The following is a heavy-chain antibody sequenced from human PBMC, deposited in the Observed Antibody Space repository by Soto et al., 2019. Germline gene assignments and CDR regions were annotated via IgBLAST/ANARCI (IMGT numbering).Heavy chain of an antibody. CDR1: GFNFDDYA. CDR3: AKERDTNSSVVIWDS. J-gene: IGHJ4*02. D-gene: IGHD6-6*01. V-gene: IGHV3-9*01. Sequence: LRLSCAASGFNFDDYAMHWVRQAPGKGLEWVSSISWNSGTIYYADSVKGRFTISRDNAKNSLYLQMNSLRTEDTALYYCAKERDTNSSVVIWDSWGQGTLVTVSS. CDR2: ISWNSGTI.